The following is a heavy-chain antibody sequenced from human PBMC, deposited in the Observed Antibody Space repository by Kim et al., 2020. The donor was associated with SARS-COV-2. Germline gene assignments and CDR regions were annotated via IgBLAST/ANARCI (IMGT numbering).Heavy chain of an antibody. CDR3: ARPSFCADGICPYYDY. Sequence: ASVKVSCKASGYTFTKYGVHWVRQAPGQSLEWMGWVNAGNGDTHYSPKFQDRVTITRDTSATTAYMELSSLRSKDTAVYYCARPSFCADGICPYYDYWGQGTLVTVSS. CDR1: GYTFTKYG. CDR2: VNAGNGDT. J-gene: IGHJ4*02. D-gene: IGHD2-8*01. V-gene: IGHV1-3*01.